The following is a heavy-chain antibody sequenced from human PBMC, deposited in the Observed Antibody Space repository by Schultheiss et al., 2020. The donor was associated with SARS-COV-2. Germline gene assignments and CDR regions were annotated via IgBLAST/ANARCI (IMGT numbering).Heavy chain of an antibody. CDR1: GFTFSSYA. Sequence: GGSLRLSCAASGFTFSSYAMSWVRQAPGKGLEWVSSISSSSSYIYYADSVKGRFTISRDNAKNSLYLQMNSLRAEDTAVYYCARGHNMTYYFDYWGQGTLVTVSS. J-gene: IGHJ4*02. D-gene: IGHD2/OR15-2a*01. CDR3: ARGHNMTYYFDY. V-gene: IGHV3-21*01. CDR2: ISSSSSYI.